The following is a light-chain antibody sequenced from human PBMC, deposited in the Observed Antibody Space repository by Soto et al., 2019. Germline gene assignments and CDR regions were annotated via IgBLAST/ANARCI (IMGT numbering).Light chain of an antibody. CDR1: QKSSPW. J-gene: IGKJ1*01. CDR3: QQYNDYSAT. V-gene: IGKV1-5*01. CDR2: DVS. Sequence: DIEMVQSPSALSASVGDTVTITCRASQKSSPWLAWYQQKPGQAPKLLMYDVSSLKRGVPSRFSGSGSGTEFTLTISSLQPDDFATYYCQQYNDYSATFVQGTKVDIK.